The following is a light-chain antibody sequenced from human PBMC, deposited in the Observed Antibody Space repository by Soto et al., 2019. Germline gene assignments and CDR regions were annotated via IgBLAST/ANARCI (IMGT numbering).Light chain of an antibody. J-gene: IGKJ1*01. V-gene: IGKV3-15*01. Sequence: EMVMTHSPVTLSVSPGERATLSCRASQSISNNLAWYQQKPGQAPRLLMDGASTRATGIPARFSGSGTGTEFTLTITSLQSEDSALYYCQQYNFWPRTFGQGTKVDIK. CDR3: QQYNFWPRT. CDR2: GAS. CDR1: QSISNN.